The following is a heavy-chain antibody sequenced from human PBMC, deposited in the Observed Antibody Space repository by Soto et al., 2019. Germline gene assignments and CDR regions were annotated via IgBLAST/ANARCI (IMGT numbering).Heavy chain of an antibody. CDR1: GYSFTNYW. J-gene: IGHJ4*02. CDR3: ARLTILEWSI. Sequence: DSLKISCTGSGYSFTNYWVTWVRQIPGKGLEWMGRIDPSDSNTNYSPSFQGHVTISADKSISTAYLQWGSLKASDTAIYYCARLTILEWSIWGPGTLVTVSS. D-gene: IGHD3-3*01. CDR2: IDPSDSNT. V-gene: IGHV5-10-1*01.